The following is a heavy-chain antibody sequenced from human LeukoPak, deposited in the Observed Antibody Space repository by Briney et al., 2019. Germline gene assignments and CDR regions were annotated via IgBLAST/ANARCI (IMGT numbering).Heavy chain of an antibody. CDR3: ARGLGNYYDSSGYCLGY. J-gene: IGHJ4*02. CDR2: ISSSGSTI. CDR1: GFTFSSYE. Sequence: GGPLRLSCAASGFTFSSYEMNWVRQAPGKGLEWVSYISSSGSTIYYADSVKGRFTISRDNAKNSLYLQMNSLRAEDTAVYYCARGLGNYYDSSGYCLGYWGQGTLVTVSS. V-gene: IGHV3-48*03. D-gene: IGHD3-22*01.